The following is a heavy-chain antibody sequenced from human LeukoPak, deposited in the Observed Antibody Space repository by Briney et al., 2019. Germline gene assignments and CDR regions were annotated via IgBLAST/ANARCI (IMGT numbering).Heavy chain of an antibody. D-gene: IGHD3-22*01. J-gene: IGHJ4*02. CDR2: ISVRSNYI. CDR1: GYTFSSYS. Sequence: GGSLRLSYAASGYTFSSYSINWVRQAPGKGLEWVSSISVRSNYIYYADSVRGRFRISRDDARDSLYLQMNSLRAEDTAVYYCVRLRRNSDTSGFYYYYDFWGQGTLVTVSS. CDR3: VRLRRNSDTSGFYYYYDF. V-gene: IGHV3-21*01.